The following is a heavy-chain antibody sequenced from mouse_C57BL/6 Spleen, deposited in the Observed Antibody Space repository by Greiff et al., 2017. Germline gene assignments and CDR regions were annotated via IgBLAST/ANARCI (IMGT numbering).Heavy chain of an antibody. V-gene: IGHV1-15*01. J-gene: IGHJ4*01. D-gene: IGHD3-2*02. CDR3: TRRLRLRYYAMDD. Sequence: QVQLQQSGAELVRPGASVTLSCEASGYTFTDYEMHWVKQTPVHGLEWIGAIDPETGGTAYNQKFKGKAILTADKSSSTAYMELRSLTSEDSAVYYCTRRLRLRYYAMDDWGQGTSVTVSS. CDR2: IDPETGGT. CDR1: GYTFTDYE.